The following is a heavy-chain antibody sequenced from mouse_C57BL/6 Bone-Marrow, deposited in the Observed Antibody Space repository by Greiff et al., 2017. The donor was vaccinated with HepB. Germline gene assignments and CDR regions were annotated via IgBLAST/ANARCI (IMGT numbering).Heavy chain of an antibody. CDR3: ARDAPPHYYAMDY. V-gene: IGHV7-1*01. J-gene: IGHJ4*01. CDR2: SRNKANDYTT. CDR1: GFTFSDFY. Sequence: EVKLVESGGGLVQSGRSLRLSCATSGFTFSDFYMEWVRQAPGKGLEWIAASRNKANDYTTEYSASVKGRFIVSRDTSQSILYLQMNALRAEDTAIYYCARDAPPHYYAMDYWGQGTSVTVSS. D-gene: IGHD6-1*01.